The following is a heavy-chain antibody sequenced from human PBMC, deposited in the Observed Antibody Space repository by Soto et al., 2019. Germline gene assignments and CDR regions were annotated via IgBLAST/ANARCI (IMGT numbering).Heavy chain of an antibody. D-gene: IGHD3-10*01. CDR1: GYTFTSHG. CDR3: AXDPPSSGSEFYYYGMDV. V-gene: IGHV1-18*04. CDR2: ISANNGNT. Sequence: ASVKVSCKASGYTFTSHGISWVRQAPGQGLEWMGWISANNGNTDYAQKFQGRVTMTTDTSTSTAYMEVRSLRSDDTAVYYCAXDPPSSGSEFYYYGMDVWGQGTTVTVSS. J-gene: IGHJ6*02.